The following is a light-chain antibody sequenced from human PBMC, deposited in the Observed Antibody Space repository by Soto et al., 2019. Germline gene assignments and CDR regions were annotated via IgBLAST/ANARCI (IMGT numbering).Light chain of an antibody. V-gene: IGLV2-11*01. CDR2: DVS. J-gene: IGLJ3*02. Sequence: QSVLTQPRSVSGSPGQSVTISCTGSSSDVGGYNLVSWYQQHPGKAPKLMIYDVSKRPSGVPDRFSGSKSGNTASLTISGLPAEDEADYYCCSYAGSYTWVFGGGTKVTVL. CDR3: CSYAGSYTWV. CDR1: SSDVGGYNL.